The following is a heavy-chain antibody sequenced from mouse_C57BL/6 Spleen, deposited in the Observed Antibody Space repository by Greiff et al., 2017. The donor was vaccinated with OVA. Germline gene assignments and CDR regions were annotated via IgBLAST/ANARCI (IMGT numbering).Heavy chain of an antibody. CDR2: IDPSDSET. V-gene: IGHV1-52*01. CDR3: ARSSSGYYAMDY. J-gene: IGHJ4*01. Sequence: QVQLQQPGAELVRPGSSVKLSCKASGYTFTSYWMHWVKQRPIQGLEWIGNIDPSDSETHYNQKFKDKATLTGDKSSSTAYMQLSSLTSEDSAVYYCARSSSGYYAMDYWGQGTSVTVSS. CDR1: GYTFTSYW. D-gene: IGHD3-2*02.